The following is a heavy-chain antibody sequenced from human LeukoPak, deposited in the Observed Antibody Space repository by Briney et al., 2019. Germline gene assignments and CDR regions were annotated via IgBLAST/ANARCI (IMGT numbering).Heavy chain of an antibody. CDR1: RFQFSNYW. V-gene: IGHV3-7*05. J-gene: IGHJ3*02. CDR2: IKQDGSEE. CDR3: AKDRWTTTVADAFDI. D-gene: IGHD1/OR15-1a*01. Sequence: GGSLRLSCAASRFQFSNYWMSWVRQAQGKGLEWVANIKQDGSEEYYVDSVKGRFTISRDNAENSLFLQMNSLRAGDTAVYYCAKDRWTTTVADAFDIWGRGTMVTVAS.